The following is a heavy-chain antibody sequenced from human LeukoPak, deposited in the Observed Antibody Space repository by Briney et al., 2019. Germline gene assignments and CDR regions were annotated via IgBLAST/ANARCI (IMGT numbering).Heavy chain of an antibody. D-gene: IGHD3-9*01. Sequence: SETLSLTCSVSNDSISNYYWTWIRQPAGKGLEWIGRIYTSGSTNYNPSLKSRVTMSVDTSKNQFSLKLSSVTAADTAVYYCASSRFDWPTISRGYFDYWGQGTLVTVSS. CDR1: NDSISNYY. V-gene: IGHV4-4*07. CDR3: ASSRFDWPTISRGYFDY. J-gene: IGHJ4*02. CDR2: IYTSGST.